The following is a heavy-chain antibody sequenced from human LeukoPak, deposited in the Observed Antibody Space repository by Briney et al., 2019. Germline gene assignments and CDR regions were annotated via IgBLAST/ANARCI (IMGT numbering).Heavy chain of an antibody. Sequence: GESLKISCKGSGYSFTSYWIGWVRQMPGKGLEWMGIIYRGDSDTRYSPSFQGQVTISADKSISTAYLQWSSLKASDTATYYCARPYCSSTSCYGYFDYWGQGTLVTVSS. CDR3: ARPYCSSTSCYGYFDY. V-gene: IGHV5-51*01. J-gene: IGHJ4*02. CDR1: GYSFTSYW. D-gene: IGHD2-2*01. CDR2: IYRGDSDT.